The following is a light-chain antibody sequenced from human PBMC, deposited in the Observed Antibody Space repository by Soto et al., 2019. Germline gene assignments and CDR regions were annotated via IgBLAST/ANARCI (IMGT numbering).Light chain of an antibody. CDR2: AAS. Sequence: DIQLTQSPSFLSASVGDRVIITCRASQGISSYLAWYQQKPGKAPNLLIYAASTLQSGVPSRFSGSGSETDFTLTISSLQPEDFATYYCQQLNSYPLTFGGGTKVEIK. CDR3: QQLNSYPLT. CDR1: QGISSY. J-gene: IGKJ4*01. V-gene: IGKV1-9*01.